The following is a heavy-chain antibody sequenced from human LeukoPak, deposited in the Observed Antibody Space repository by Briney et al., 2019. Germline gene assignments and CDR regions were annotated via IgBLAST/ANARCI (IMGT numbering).Heavy chain of an antibody. CDR3: ARLGSLGVTLVWGGPSRTTIDY. CDR1: GYTFTSYY. D-gene: IGHD3-16*01. Sequence: ASVKVSCKASGYTFTSYYIHWVRQAPGQGPEWLGWINPSGGGTDYAQKFQGRVTMTRDTSTNTAYMELTSLRSDDTAVYYCARLGSLGVTLVWGGPSRTTIDYWAQGTLVTVSS. V-gene: IGHV1-2*02. CDR2: INPSGGGT. J-gene: IGHJ4*02.